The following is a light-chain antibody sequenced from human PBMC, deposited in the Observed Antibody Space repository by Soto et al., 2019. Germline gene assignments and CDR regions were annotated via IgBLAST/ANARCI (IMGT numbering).Light chain of an antibody. J-gene: IGKJ4*01. CDR2: AAS. V-gene: IGKV1-17*01. CDR1: QSISNH. CDR3: LHHNSYRLT. Sequence: DIQMTQSPSSLSASVEDRVIITCRASQSISNHLNWYQQKPGKAPKLLIFAASSLQSGVPSRFSGSGSGTEFTLTISSLQPEDFATYYCLHHNSYRLTFGGGTKVDIK.